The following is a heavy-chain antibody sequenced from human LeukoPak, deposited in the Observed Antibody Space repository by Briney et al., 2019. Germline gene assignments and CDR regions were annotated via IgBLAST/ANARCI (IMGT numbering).Heavy chain of an antibody. Sequence: NPSGTLSLTCGVSGGSITSKYWWSWGRQPPGRGLEWIGEVSLSGLTNYNPSLSSRIIMALVTSKNHLSLHLTSVTAADTAVYYCWRGNGAFSPFGYWGQGYLVTVLS. CDR2: VSLSGLT. CDR3: WRGNGAFSPFGY. D-gene: IGHD2-8*01. J-gene: IGHJ4*02. V-gene: IGHV4-4*02. CDR1: GGSITSKYW.